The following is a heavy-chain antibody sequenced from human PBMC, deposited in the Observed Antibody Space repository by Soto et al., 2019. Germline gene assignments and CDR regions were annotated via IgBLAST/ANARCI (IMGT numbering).Heavy chain of an antibody. CDR3: AKVRAAYLIASYFYYGLEV. V-gene: IGHV3-23*01. CDR2: ISGSGSSV. Sequence: EVQLLESGGGLVRPGGSLRLSCAASGFTFSHYVLSWVRQAPGGGVEWVSSISGSGSSVYLADSVRGRFAMSRDLPTNTVSLQMNSLTVEDTAIYYCAKVRAAYLIASYFYYGLEVWGQGTSVTVS. D-gene: IGHD2-21*01. J-gene: IGHJ6*02. CDR1: GFTFSHYV.